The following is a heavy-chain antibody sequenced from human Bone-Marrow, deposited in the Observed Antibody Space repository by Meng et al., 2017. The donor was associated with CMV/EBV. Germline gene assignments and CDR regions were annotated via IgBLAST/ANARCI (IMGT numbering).Heavy chain of an antibody. D-gene: IGHD6-19*01. V-gene: IGHV4-34*01. CDR1: GGSFSGYY. Sequence: GSLRLSCAVYGGSFSGYYWSWIRQPPGKGLEWIGEINHSGSTNYNPSLKSRVTISVDTSKNQFSLKLSSVTAADTAVYYCARAGGWVSPFDYWGQGTLVTVSS. CDR3: ARAGGWVSPFDY. J-gene: IGHJ4*02. CDR2: INHSGST.